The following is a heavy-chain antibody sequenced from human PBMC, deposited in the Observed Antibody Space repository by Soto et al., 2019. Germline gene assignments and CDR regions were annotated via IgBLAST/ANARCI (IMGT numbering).Heavy chain of an antibody. D-gene: IGHD3-9*01. CDR1: GGSISSSSYY. CDR3: ARIGPAEDILTGYYRDPYYYYGMDV. J-gene: IGHJ6*02. Sequence: SETLSLTCTVSGGSISSSSYYWGWIRQPPGKGLEWIGSIYYSGSTYYNPSLKSRVTISVDTSKNQFSLKLSSVTAADTAVYYCARIGPAEDILTGYYRDPYYYYGMDVWGQGTTVTVSS. CDR2: IYYSGST. V-gene: IGHV4-39*01.